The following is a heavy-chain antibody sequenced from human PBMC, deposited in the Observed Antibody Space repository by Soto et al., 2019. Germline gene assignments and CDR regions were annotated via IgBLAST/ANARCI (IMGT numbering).Heavy chain of an antibody. J-gene: IGHJ4*02. Sequence: SVKVSCKASGGTFSSYAISWVRQAPGQGLEWMGGIIPIFGTANYAQKFQGRVTITADESTSTAYMELSSLRSEDTAVYYCAGVGRITIFGVVPTYFDYWGQGALVTVSS. V-gene: IGHV1-69*13. D-gene: IGHD3-3*01. CDR3: AGVGRITIFGVVPTYFDY. CDR2: IIPIFGTA. CDR1: GGTFSSYA.